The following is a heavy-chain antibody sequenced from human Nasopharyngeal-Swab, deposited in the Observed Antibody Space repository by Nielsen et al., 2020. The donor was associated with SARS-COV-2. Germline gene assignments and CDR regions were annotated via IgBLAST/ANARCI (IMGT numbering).Heavy chain of an antibody. CDR3: ARDGGNNGYCSSTSCSISGWFDP. CDR2: LKQDGSEK. V-gene: IGHV3-7*01. J-gene: IGHJ5*02. D-gene: IGHD2-2*01. CDR1: GFTFSSYW. Sequence: GESLKISCAASGFTFSSYWMSWVRQAPGKGLEWVANLKQDGSEKYYVDSVKGRFTISRDNAKNSLYLQMNSLRAEDTAVYYCARDGGNNGYCSSTSCSISGWFDPWGQGTLVTVSS.